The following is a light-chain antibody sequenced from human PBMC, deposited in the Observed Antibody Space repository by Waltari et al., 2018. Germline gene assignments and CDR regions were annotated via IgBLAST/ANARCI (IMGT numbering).Light chain of an antibody. Sequence: DIQMTQSPSTLSASVGDRFTITCRARQSIRSWLAGYQQKPGKAPKLLIYKASSLESGVPSRFSGSGSGTEFTLTISSLQPDDFATYYCQQYNSYWTFGQGTKVEIK. V-gene: IGKV1-5*03. CDR1: QSIRSW. CDR3: QQYNSYWT. CDR2: KAS. J-gene: IGKJ1*01.